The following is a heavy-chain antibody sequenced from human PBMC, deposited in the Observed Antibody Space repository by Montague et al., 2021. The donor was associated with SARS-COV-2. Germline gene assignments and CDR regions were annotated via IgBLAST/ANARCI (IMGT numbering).Heavy chain of an antibody. V-gene: IGHV4-59*01. J-gene: IGHJ4*02. Sequence: SETLSLTCTVSGYSISSCYYCWIRQHPRKGVEWFGYIYYNGSSNYYHPPISRLIITVDTSKSKFSLKLSSVTAADTAVYYCARVFSRWRQFDPYFDYWGQGTLVTVSS. D-gene: IGHD5-24*01. CDR3: ARVFSRWRQFDPYFDY. CDR2: IYYNGSS. CDR1: GYSISSCY.